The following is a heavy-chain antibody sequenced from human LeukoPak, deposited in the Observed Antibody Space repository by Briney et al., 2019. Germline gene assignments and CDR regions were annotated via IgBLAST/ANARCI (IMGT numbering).Heavy chain of an antibody. CDR1: GGTFSSYA. CDR2: IIPIFGTA. J-gene: IGHJ6*04. CDR3: ARVGCSSTSRQLDV. D-gene: IGHD2-2*01. V-gene: IGHV1-69*05. Sequence: GASVKVSCKASGGTFSSYAISWVRQAPGQGLEWMGGIIPIFGTANYAQKFQGRVTITTDESTSTAYMEPSSLRSEDTAVYYCARVGCSSTSRQLDVWGKGTTVTVSS.